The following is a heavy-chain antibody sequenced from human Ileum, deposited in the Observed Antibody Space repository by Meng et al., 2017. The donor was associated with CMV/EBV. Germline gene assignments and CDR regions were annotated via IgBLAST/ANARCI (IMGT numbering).Heavy chain of an antibody. D-gene: IGHD1-26*01. CDR1: GDTSNTYT. CDR3: ATEGNSGSLDY. Sequence: ASVKVSCKTSGDTSNTYTISWVRQAPGQGLEWMGKINPGGGNTNYAQKFQGRVTMTRDTSTTTVHMELSSLRSEDTAVYYCATEGNSGSLDYWGQGTLVTVSS. J-gene: IGHJ4*02. V-gene: IGHV1-46*02. CDR2: INPGGGNT.